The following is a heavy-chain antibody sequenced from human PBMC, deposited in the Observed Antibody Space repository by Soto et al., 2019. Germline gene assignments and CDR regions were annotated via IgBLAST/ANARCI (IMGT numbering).Heavy chain of an antibody. CDR1: GFTFSDYY. D-gene: IGHD3-16*01. Sequence: QVQLVESGGGLVKPGGSLRLSCAASGFTFSDYYMSWIRQAPGKGLEWVSYISSSSSYTNYADSVKGRFTISRDNAKNSLYLQMNSLRAEDTAVYYCARAPKSYTFGGPPKGGPLDVWGQGTTVTVSS. CDR3: ARAPKSYTFGGPPKGGPLDV. CDR2: ISSSSSYT. J-gene: IGHJ6*02. V-gene: IGHV3-11*06.